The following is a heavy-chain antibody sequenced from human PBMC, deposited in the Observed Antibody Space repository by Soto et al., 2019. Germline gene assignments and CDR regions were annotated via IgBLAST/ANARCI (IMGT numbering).Heavy chain of an antibody. CDR3: ARDQAGYYYGSGSSPYGMDV. Sequence: SETLSLSCTVSGGSISSGDYYWSWIRQPPGKGLEWIGYIYYSGSTYYNPSLKSRVTISVDTSKNQFSLKLSSVTAADTAVYYCARDQAGYYYGSGSSPYGMDVWGQGTTVTVSS. CDR2: IYYSGST. J-gene: IGHJ6*02. V-gene: IGHV4-30-4*01. D-gene: IGHD3-10*01. CDR1: GGSISSGDYY.